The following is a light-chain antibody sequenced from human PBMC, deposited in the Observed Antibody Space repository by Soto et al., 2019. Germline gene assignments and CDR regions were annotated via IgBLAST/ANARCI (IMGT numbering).Light chain of an antibody. CDR2: DAA. CDR1: QSVSSRY. J-gene: IGKJ5*01. V-gene: IGKV3-20*01. Sequence: VGFTEYPGTLYLSPGERATLYCRAIQSVSSRYLAWYQQKPGQAPRLLIYDAATRATGIPARFSGSGSGTAFTLTISSLEPADFAVYYCQQYNNWTPITFGQGTRLEIK. CDR3: QQYNNWTPIT.